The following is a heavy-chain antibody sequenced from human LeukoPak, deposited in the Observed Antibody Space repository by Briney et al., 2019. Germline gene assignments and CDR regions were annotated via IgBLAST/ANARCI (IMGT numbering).Heavy chain of an antibody. D-gene: IGHD2-2*03. V-gene: IGHV4-61*02. CDR1: GGSISSGSYY. J-gene: IGHJ4*02. CDR3: ARRLGYCSSTSCYRGYFDY. CDR2: TYTSGST. Sequence: SQTLSLTCTVSGGSISSGSYYWSWIRQPAGKGLEWIGRTYTSGSTNYNPSLKSRVTISVDTSKNQFSLKLSSVTAADTAVYYCARRLGYCSSTSCYRGYFDYWGQGTLVTVSS.